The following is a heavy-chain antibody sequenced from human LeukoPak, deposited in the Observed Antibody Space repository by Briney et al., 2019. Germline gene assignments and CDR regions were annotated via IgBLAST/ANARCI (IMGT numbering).Heavy chain of an antibody. CDR2: IYPGDSDT. Sequence: GESLKIPCKGSGYNFANYWIAWVRQVPGKGLEWMGIIYPGDSDTRYSPSFQGQVAISADKSISTAYLQWSSLKASDTAMYYCARRLHSYGRPGPSDVWGKGTTVTVSS. CDR1: GYNFANYW. J-gene: IGHJ6*04. V-gene: IGHV5-51*01. CDR3: ARRLHSYGRPGPSDV. D-gene: IGHD5-18*01.